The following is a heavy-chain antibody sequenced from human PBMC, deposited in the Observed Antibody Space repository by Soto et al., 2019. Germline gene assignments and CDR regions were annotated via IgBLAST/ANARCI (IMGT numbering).Heavy chain of an antibody. CDR3: ARDCDILTVYYY. V-gene: IGHV1-3*01. CDR1: GNTFTSYA. J-gene: IGHJ4*02. D-gene: IGHD3-9*01. CDR2: INAGNGNT. Sequence: ASVKVSCKASGNTFTSYAMHWVRQAPGQRLEWMGWINAGNGNTKYSQKIQGRVTITTDTSTSTAYMELSSLRSDDTAVYYCARDCDILTVYYYWGQGTLVTVSS.